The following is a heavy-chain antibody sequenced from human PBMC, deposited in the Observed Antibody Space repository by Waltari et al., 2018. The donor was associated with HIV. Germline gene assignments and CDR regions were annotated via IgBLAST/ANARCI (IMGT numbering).Heavy chain of an antibody. CDR1: GGTFSSYA. J-gene: IGHJ6*02. V-gene: IGHV1-69*01. D-gene: IGHD6-6*01. CDR2: IIPIFGTA. Sequence: QVQLVQSGAEVKKPGSSVKVSCKASGGTFSSYAISWVRQAPGQGLEWMGGIIPIFGTANYAQKFQGRVTITADESTSTAYMELSSLRSEDTAVYYCARGIAAHEDYYYYYGMDVWGQGTTVTVSS. CDR3: ARGIAAHEDYYYYYGMDV.